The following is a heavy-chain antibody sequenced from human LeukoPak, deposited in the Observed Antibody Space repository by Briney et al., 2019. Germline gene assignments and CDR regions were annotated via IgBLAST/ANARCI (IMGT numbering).Heavy chain of an antibody. CDR1: GFTFSSYS. V-gene: IGHV3-48*01. J-gene: IGHJ4*02. CDR3: AKDGRPSSGYPYYFDY. D-gene: IGHD3-22*01. Sequence: GGSLRLSCGASGFTFSSYSMNWVRQAPGKGLEWVSYISSSIITIYYTDSVKGRFTISRDNSKNTLYLQMNSLRAEDTAVYYCAKDGRPSSGYPYYFDYWGQGTLVTVSS. CDR2: ISSSIITI.